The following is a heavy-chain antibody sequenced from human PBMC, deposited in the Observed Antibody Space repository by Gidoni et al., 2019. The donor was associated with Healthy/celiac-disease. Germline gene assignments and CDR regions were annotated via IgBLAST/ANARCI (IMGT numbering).Heavy chain of an antibody. CDR2: ISAGTGNT. D-gene: IGHD2-15*01. Sequence: QVQLVQSGAEEKKPGASVKASCKSSGYSLTIYAMHWVRQAPGRRLEWLGWISAGTGNTKYAQKFQGRVTITRDTSASTAYMELSSLRSEDTAVYYCARESCSGGSCFANWFDPWGQGTLVTVSS. CDR3: ARESCSGGSCFANWFDP. V-gene: IGHV1-3*05. CDR1: GYSLTIYA. J-gene: IGHJ5*02.